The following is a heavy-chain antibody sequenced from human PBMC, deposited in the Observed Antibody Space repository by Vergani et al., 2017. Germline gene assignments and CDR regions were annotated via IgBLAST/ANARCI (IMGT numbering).Heavy chain of an antibody. CDR3: ARGPYYYYYYMDV. CDR2: FDPEDGET. V-gene: IGHV1-24*01. Sequence: QVQLVQSGAEVKKPGASVKVSCKVSGYTLTELSMHWVRQAPGKGLEWMGGFDPEDGETIYAQKFQGRVTITADESTSTAYMELSSLRSEDTAVYYCARGPYYYYYYMDVWGKGTTVTVSS. J-gene: IGHJ6*03. CDR1: GYTLTELS.